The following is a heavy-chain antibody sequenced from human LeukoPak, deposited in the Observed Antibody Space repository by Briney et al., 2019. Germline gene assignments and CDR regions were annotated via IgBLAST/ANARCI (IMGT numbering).Heavy chain of an antibody. CDR1: GGSISNSY. D-gene: IGHD4-11*01. V-gene: IGHV4-59*01. J-gene: IGHJ4*02. CDR3: ASGDDYSNYYFNY. CDR2: IYYSGST. Sequence: SETLSLTCTVSGGSISNSYWTWIRQPPGKGLQWIGYIYYSGSTSYNPSLKGRITISVDTSKNQFSPRLSSVTAADTAVYYCASGDDYSNYYFNYWGQGTLVTVSS.